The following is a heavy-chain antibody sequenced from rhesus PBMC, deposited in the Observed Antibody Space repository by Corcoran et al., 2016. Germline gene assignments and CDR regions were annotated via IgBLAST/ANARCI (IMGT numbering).Heavy chain of an antibody. J-gene: IGHJ5-1*01. Sequence: QVQLQESGPGLGKPSETLSLTCAVAWAPCSGYYWGWIGRTPGKGRAWIGYISGRIGSTNYTPSLKSRVTMSTETSKNQFSLKLSSVTAADTAVYYCARDPRPNRFDVWGPGVLVTVSS. V-gene: IGHV4-165*01. CDR1: WAPCSGYY. CDR2: ISGRIGST. CDR3: ARDPRPNRFDV. D-gene: IGHD2-39*01.